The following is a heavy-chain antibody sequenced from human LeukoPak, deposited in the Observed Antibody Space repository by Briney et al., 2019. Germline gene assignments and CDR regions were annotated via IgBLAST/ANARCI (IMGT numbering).Heavy chain of an antibody. CDR1: GGTFSSYA. J-gene: IGHJ5*02. V-gene: IGHV1-69*13. CDR2: IIPTFGTA. Sequence: ASVKVSCKASGGTFSSYAISWVRQAPGQGLEWMGGIIPTFGTANYAQKFQGRVTITADESTSTAYMELSSLRSEDTAVYYCARGCSSTSCYVENWFDPWGQGTLVTVSS. D-gene: IGHD2-2*01. CDR3: ARGCSSTSCYVENWFDP.